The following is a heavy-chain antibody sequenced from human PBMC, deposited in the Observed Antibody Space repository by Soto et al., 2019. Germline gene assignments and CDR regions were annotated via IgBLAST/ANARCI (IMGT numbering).Heavy chain of an antibody. D-gene: IGHD2-15*01. J-gene: IGHJ4*02. V-gene: IGHV1-18*01. CDR3: ARDVERFATGWSFAY. Sequence: GASVKVSCKASGYTFTRYGISWVRHAPGQGLEWMGWISAYNGNTNYAQKLQGRVTMTTDTSTSTAYMELRSLRSDDTAVYYCARDVERFATGWSFAYWGQGTLVTVSS. CDR2: ISAYNGNT. CDR1: GYTFTRYG.